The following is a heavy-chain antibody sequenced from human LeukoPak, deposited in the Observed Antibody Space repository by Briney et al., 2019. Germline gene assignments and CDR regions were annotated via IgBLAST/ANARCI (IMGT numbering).Heavy chain of an antibody. J-gene: IGHJ6*03. CDR1: GFTFSSYG. Sequence: PGRSLRLSCAASGFTFSSYGMHWVRQAPGKGLEWVAFIRYDGSNKYYADSVKGRFTISRDNSKNTLYLQMNSLRAEDTAVYYCAKPYSSSSEYYYYYMDVWGKGTTVTVSS. CDR3: AKPYSSSSEYYYYYMDV. V-gene: IGHV3-30*02. CDR2: IRYDGSNK. D-gene: IGHD6-6*01.